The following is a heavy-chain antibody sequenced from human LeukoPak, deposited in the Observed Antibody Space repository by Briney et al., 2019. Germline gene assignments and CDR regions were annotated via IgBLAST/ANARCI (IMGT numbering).Heavy chain of an antibody. Sequence: GGSLRLSCAASAFSLNAYNMNWVRQAPGKGLEWVSAISSSGGSTYYADSVKGRFTISRDNSKNMVYLQMNSLRAEDTAVYYCAKEGIRHKYYIDYWGQGTLVTVSS. V-gene: IGHV3-23*01. D-gene: IGHD3-3*02. CDR1: AFSLNAYN. CDR3: AKEGIRHKYYIDY. J-gene: IGHJ4*02. CDR2: ISSSGGST.